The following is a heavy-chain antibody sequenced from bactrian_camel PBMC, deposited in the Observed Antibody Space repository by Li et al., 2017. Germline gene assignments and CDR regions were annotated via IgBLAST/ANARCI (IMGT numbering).Heavy chain of an antibody. D-gene: IGHD3*01. CDR3: AAAEAGRGTWPDDDGY. J-gene: IGHJ6*01. V-gene: IGHV3S63*01. Sequence: HVQLVESGGGSVQAGGSLRLSCAASGFAYNYDCMGWFRQAPGKEREGVVIIDTDGSTFYADSVTGRFTISQDNSKNTLSLQMNDLKPEDAAMYYCAAAEAGRGTWPDDDGYWGQGTQVTVS. CDR2: IIDTDGST. CDR1: GFAYNYDC.